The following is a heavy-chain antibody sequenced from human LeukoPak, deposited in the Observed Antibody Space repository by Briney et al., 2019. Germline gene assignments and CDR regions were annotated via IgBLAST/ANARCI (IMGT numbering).Heavy chain of an antibody. CDR3: ARDRRRPGYSCMDV. CDR1: GYTFTSYG. Sequence: ASVKVSCKASGYTFTSYGISWVRQAPGQGLEWMGWISAYNGNTNYAQKLQGRVTMTTDTSTSTAYMGLRSLRSDDTAVYYCARDRRRPGYSCMDVWGQGTTVTVSS. CDR2: ISAYNGNT. D-gene: IGHD6-13*01. V-gene: IGHV1-18*01. J-gene: IGHJ6*02.